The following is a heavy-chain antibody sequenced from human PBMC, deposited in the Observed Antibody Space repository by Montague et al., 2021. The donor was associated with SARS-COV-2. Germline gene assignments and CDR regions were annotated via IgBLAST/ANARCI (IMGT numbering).Heavy chain of an antibody. CDR3: ARVGCQQMLRLSGMDV. CDR1: GGSIRSSSYY. J-gene: IGHJ6*02. Sequence: SETLSLTCTVSGGSIRSSSYYWGWIRQPPGKGLEWIGSIYYSGSTYYXXXLKSRVTISVDTSKNQFSLKLSSVTAADTAVYYCARVGCQQMLRLSGMDVWGQGTTVTVSS. CDR2: IYYSGST. V-gene: IGHV4-39*07. D-gene: IGHD6-13*01.